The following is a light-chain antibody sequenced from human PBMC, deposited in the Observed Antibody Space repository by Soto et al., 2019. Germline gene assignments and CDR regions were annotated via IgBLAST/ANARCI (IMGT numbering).Light chain of an antibody. CDR2: DAS. CDR3: QQYGSSPGLFT. CDR1: QSVSSTY. J-gene: IGKJ3*01. V-gene: IGKV3-20*01. Sequence: EIVLTQSPGTLSLSPGERATLSCRASQSVSSTYLAWYQQKPGQAPRLLIYDASSRANGIPDRFSGSGSGTDFSLTISRLEPEDFAVYYCQQYGSSPGLFTFGPGTKVDF.